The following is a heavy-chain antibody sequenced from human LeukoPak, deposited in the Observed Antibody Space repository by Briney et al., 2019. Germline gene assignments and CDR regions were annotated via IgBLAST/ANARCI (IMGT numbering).Heavy chain of an antibody. J-gene: IGHJ3*02. CDR2: IYSGDST. D-gene: IGHD6-19*01. V-gene: IGHV3-53*01. Sequence: GGSLRLSCAASGFTVSSNYMSWVRQAPGKRLEWVSVIYSGDSTYYADSVKGRFTISRDNSKNTLYLQMNSLRAEDTAVYYCARGYSSGKGNAFDIWGQGTMVTVSS. CDR3: ARGYSSGKGNAFDI. CDR1: GFTVSSNY.